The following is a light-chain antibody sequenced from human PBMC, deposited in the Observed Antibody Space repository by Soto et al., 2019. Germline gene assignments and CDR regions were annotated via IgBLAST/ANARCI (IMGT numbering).Light chain of an antibody. Sequence: EIVLTQSPGTLSLSPGERATLSCRASQSVSSSYLAWYQQKPGQAPRLLIYGASSRATGIPGRFSGSGSGTDFTLTISRLEPEDFEVYYCQQYGSSPWTFGQGTKVDIK. CDR2: GAS. V-gene: IGKV3-20*01. CDR3: QQYGSSPWT. J-gene: IGKJ1*01. CDR1: QSVSSSY.